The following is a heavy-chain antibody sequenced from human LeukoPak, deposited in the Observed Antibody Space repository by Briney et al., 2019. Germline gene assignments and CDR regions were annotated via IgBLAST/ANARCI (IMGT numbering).Heavy chain of an antibody. CDR2: ISGSGTTI. CDR1: GFTFSSYE. Sequence: GGSLRLSCAASGFTFSSYEMNWVRQAPGKGLEWVSYISGSGTTIYYADSVKGRFTISRNNAKNSPHLQMTILTAEATPVYSWARDRLDYNVGSGDPEGDDCGQGSLVTV. CDR3: ARDRLDYNVGSGDPEGDD. J-gene: IGHJ4*02. V-gene: IGHV3-48*03. D-gene: IGHD3-22*01.